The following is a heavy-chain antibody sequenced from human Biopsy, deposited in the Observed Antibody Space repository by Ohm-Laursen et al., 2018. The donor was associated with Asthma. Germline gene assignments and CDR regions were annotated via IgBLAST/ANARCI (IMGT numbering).Heavy chain of an antibody. D-gene: IGHD6-13*01. CDR3: ARGQKSAGDRWFDP. J-gene: IGHJ5*02. CDR1: GYPFIGYH. V-gene: IGHV1-2*06. CDR2: INPNSGAT. Sequence: GASVKVSCKDSGYPFIGYHLHWMRQARGQGLESMGRINPNSGATNYAQKFQGRVTMTRETSISTAYMEVSRLRSDDTAVYYCARGQKSAGDRWFDPWGQETLVTVSS.